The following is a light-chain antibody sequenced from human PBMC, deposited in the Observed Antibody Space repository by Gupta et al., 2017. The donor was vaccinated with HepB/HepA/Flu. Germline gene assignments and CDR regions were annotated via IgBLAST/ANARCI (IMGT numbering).Light chain of an antibody. Sequence: QSALTQPPSVSGSPGQPVTISCAGTSSDVGNYNRVYWYQQPPGTAPKLVIFEVSNRPSGVPDRFSGSKSGNTASLTISGLQAEDEADYYCSSYTSSSTHVVFGGGTKLTVL. J-gene: IGLJ2*01. CDR3: SSYTSSSTHVV. CDR1: SSDVGNYNR. V-gene: IGLV2-18*02. CDR2: EVS.